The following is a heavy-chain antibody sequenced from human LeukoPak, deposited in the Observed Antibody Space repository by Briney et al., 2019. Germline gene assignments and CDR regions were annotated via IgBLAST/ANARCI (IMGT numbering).Heavy chain of an antibody. CDR2: IYSSGST. J-gene: IGHJ4*02. CDR3: ARLYSSSFDY. V-gene: IGHV4-61*02. CDR1: GGSISSDSYY. Sequence: SETLSLTCTVSGGSISSDSYYWSWIRQPAGKGLEWLGRIYSSGSTSYSPSLKSRVTISVDTSKNQFSLKLSSVTAADTAVYYCARLYSSSFDYWGQGTLVTVSS. D-gene: IGHD6-13*01.